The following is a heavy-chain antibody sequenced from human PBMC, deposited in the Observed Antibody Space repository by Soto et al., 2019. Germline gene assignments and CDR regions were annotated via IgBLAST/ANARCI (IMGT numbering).Heavy chain of an antibody. J-gene: IGHJ6*02. CDR1: GGSISSSNW. Sequence: QVQLQESGPGLVKPSGTLSLTCAVSGGSISSSNWWCWVRQPPGKGLEWIGEIYHSGSTNYNPSLKRRVTLSVYKSKNQFSLKLSSVTAADTAVYYCARVSGSYYYGMDVWGQGTTVTVSS. CDR3: ARVSGSYYYGMDV. V-gene: IGHV4-4*02. CDR2: IYHSGST. D-gene: IGHD1-26*01.